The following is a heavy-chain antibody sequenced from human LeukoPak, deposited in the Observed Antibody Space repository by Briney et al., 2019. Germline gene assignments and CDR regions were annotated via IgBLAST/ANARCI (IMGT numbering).Heavy chain of an antibody. V-gene: IGHV3-74*01. CDR3: ARVGKGYP. Sequence: GGSLRLSCAASGFTFSSYWMHWVRQAPGKGPVWVSRINSDGSSTSYADSVKGRFTISRDNAKNTLYLQMNSLRAEDTAVYYCARVGKGYPWGQGTLVTVSS. CDR2: INSDGSST. D-gene: IGHD1-26*01. CDR1: GFTFSSYW. J-gene: IGHJ5*02.